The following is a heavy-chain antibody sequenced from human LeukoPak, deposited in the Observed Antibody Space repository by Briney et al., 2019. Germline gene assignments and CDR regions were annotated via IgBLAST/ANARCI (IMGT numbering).Heavy chain of an antibody. D-gene: IGHD3-9*01. CDR3: AKDIGAPSLTGYYRMNAFDI. CDR1: GFTFDDYA. Sequence: GGSLRLSCAASGFTFDDYAMHWVRQAPGKGLEWVSGISWNSGSIGYADSVKGRFTIPRDNAKNSLYLQMNSLRAEDTALYYCAKDIGAPSLTGYYRMNAFDIWGQGTMVTVSS. J-gene: IGHJ3*02. CDR2: ISWNSGSI. V-gene: IGHV3-9*01.